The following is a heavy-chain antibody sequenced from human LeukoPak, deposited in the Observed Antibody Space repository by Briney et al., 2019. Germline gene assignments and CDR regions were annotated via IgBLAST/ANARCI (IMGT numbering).Heavy chain of an antibody. V-gene: IGHV1-46*01. J-gene: IGHJ4*02. CDR3: ARDKPSSFGYSSSWAFDY. CDR1: GYTFTSYY. D-gene: IGHD6-13*01. CDR2: INPSGGST. Sequence: ASVKVSCKASGYTFTSYYMHWVRQAPGQGLEWMGIINPSGGSTSYAQKFRGRVTMTRDTSTSTVYMELSSLRSEDTAVYYCARDKPSSFGYSSSWAFDYWGQGTLVTVSS.